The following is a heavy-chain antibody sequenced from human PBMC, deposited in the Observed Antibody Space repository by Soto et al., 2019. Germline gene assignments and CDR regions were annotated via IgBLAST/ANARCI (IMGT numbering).Heavy chain of an antibody. J-gene: IGHJ5*02. CDR3: AEDLRYCGSGPSGWLGS. CDR1: GLIYKDYA. Sequence: VGSLRLDCSASGLIYKDYAMSWVRQAPVKGLEWLSAIRDSGAPTYCAASVKGRFTISSDNAKNTLYLEMNRHRVEDTVMYYCAEDLRYCGSGPSGWLGSSGQG. D-gene: IGHD6-19*01. V-gene: IGHV3-23*01. CDR2: IRDSGAPT.